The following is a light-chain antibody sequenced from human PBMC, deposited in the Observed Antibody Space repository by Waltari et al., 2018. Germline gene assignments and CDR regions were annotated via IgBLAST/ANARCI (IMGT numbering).Light chain of an antibody. V-gene: IGLV2-14*01. CDR1: SSDVGGYNY. Sequence: QSALTQPASVSGSPGQSITISCTGTSSDVGGYNYVSWYQQHPGKAPKRMIYDVNNRPSGVSNRFSGSKSGNTASLTISVLQAEDEADYYCSSFTSSSTWVFGGGTKLTVL. CDR3: SSFTSSSTWV. CDR2: DVN. J-gene: IGLJ3*02.